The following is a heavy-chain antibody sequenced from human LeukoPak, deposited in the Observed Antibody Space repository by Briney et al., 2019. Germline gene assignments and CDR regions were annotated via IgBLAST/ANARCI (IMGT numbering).Heavy chain of an antibody. CDR3: AGRRRGYSYGPRGNWFDP. V-gene: IGHV4-39*01. CDR2: IYYSGST. D-gene: IGHD5-18*01. Sequence: SETLSLTCTVSGGSISSSCYYWGWIRQPPGKGLEWIGSIYYSGSTYYNPSLKSRVTISVDTSKNQFSLRLSSVTAADSAVYYCAGRRRGYSYGPRGNWFDPWGQGTLVTVSS. CDR1: GGSISSSCYY. J-gene: IGHJ5*02.